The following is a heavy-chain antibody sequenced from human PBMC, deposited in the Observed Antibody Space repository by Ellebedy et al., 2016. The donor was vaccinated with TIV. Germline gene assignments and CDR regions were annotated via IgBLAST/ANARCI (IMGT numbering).Heavy chain of an antibody. J-gene: IGHJ3*02. Sequence: MPSETLSLTCAVSGGSLGGYYWSRIRQSPGKGLEWIGHIVASGATDYNPSLTTRVTMSVETSKNHLSLDLSSVTAADSAVYFCARQGSKDALDIWGQGTLVTVSS. CDR1: GGSLGGYY. CDR2: IVASGAT. V-gene: IGHV4-34*12. CDR3: ARQGSKDALDI.